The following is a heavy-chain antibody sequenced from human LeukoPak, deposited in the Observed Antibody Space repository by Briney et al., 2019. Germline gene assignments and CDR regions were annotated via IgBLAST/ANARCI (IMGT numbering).Heavy chain of an antibody. CDR1: GGSISSYY. CDR3: ARGGSSDYDSSGSSSSNFDY. CDR2: IYYSGST. D-gene: IGHD3-22*01. V-gene: IGHV4-59*01. Sequence: PSETLSLTCTVSGGSISSYYWSWIRQPPGKGLEWIGYIYYSGSTNYNPSLKSRVTISVDTSKNQFSLKLSSVTAADTAVYYCARGGSSDYDSSGSSSSNFDYWGQGTLVTVSS. J-gene: IGHJ4*02.